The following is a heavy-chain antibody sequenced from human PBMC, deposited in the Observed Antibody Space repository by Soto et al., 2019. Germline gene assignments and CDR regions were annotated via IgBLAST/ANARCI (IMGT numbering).Heavy chain of an antibody. J-gene: IGHJ6*03. Sequence: PSETLSLTCVGSGGSLSDYFWNWIRQPPGMALEWIGEINHLGSINYNPSLKSRVTMSVDTSKNQFSLTLNSVTAADTATYYCARGGISHWAYFYYMDVWDRGTTVTVSS. D-gene: IGHD2-21*01. CDR3: ARGGISHWAYFYYMDV. V-gene: IGHV4-34*01. CDR2: INHLGSI. CDR1: GGSLSDYF.